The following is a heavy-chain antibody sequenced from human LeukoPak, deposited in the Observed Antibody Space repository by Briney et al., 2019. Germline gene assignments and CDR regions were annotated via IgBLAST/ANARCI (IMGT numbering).Heavy chain of an antibody. CDR1: GGSISSHY. V-gene: IGHV4-59*11. Sequence: SETLSLTCTVSGGSISSHYWSWIRQPPGEGLEWIGYIYYSGSTNYNPSLKSRVTISVDTSKNQFSLKLSSVTAADTAVYYCARGYSSSWYEVLWFDPWGQGTLVTVSS. CDR2: IYYSGST. D-gene: IGHD6-13*01. CDR3: ARGYSSSWYEVLWFDP. J-gene: IGHJ5*02.